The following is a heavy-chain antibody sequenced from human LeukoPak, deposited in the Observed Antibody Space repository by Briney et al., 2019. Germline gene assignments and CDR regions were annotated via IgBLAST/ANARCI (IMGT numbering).Heavy chain of an antibody. V-gene: IGHV4-59*08. CDR3: ARLLLDLYDILTGSRVGAFDI. CDR2: IYYSGST. J-gene: IGHJ3*02. Sequence: PSETLSLTCTVSGGSISSYYWSWIRQPPGKGLEWIGYIYYSGSTNYNPSLKSRVTISVDTSKNQFSLKLSSVTAADTAVYYCARLLLDLYDILTGSRVGAFDIWGQGTMVTVSS. D-gene: IGHD3-9*01. CDR1: GGSISSYY.